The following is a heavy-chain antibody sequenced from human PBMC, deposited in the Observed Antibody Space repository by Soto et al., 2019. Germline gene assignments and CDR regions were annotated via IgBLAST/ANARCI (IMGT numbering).Heavy chain of an antibody. J-gene: IGHJ6*03. CDR1: GYTFTSYD. Sequence: ASVKVSCKASGYTFTSYDINWVRQATGQGLEWMGWMNPNSGNTGYAQKFQGRVTMTRNTSISTAYMELSSLRSEDTAVYYCARGGSEQQLVAFARFSMDVWGKGTTVTVSS. CDR3: ARGGSEQQLVAFARFSMDV. CDR2: MNPNSGNT. D-gene: IGHD6-13*01. V-gene: IGHV1-8*01.